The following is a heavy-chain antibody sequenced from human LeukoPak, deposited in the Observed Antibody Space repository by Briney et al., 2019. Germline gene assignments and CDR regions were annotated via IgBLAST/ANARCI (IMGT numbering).Heavy chain of an antibody. CDR1: GFTFSSYN. J-gene: IGHJ4*02. Sequence: GGSLRLSCAASGFTFSSYNMNWVRQAPGKGLEWISYISRSSSTIYYADSVKGRFTISRDNAKNSLYLQMNSLRAEDTAVYYCGGRRVVVAAFDYWGQGTLVTVSS. CDR2: ISRSSSTI. V-gene: IGHV3-48*01. D-gene: IGHD2-15*01. CDR3: GGRRVVVAAFDY.